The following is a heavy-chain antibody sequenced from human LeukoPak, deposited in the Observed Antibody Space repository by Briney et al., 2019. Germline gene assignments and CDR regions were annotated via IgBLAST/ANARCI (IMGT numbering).Heavy chain of an antibody. J-gene: IGHJ4*02. CDR1: GYTFSNYG. V-gene: IGHV3-30*03. Sequence: PGGSLRLSCTASGYTFSNYGMHWVRQGPGKGLEWVAVISYDGSKVFYGDFVKGRFTISRDDSRDTVYLQMHSLRVEDMAVYYCAIDDAGLPDYWGQGTLVTVSS. CDR3: AIDDAGLPDY. CDR2: ISYDGSKV. D-gene: IGHD2-15*01.